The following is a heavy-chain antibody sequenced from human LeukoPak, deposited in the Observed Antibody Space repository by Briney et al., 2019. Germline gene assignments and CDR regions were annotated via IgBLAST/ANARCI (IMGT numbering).Heavy chain of an antibody. CDR2: INPSGGST. CDR1: GYTFTSYY. CDR3: ARGRRVPAAIYYYYYYMDV. Sequence: ASVKVSCKASGYTFTSYYMHWVRQAPGQGLEWMGIINPSGGSTSYAQKFQGRVTMTRDTSTSTVYMELSSLRSEDTAVYYCARGRRVPAAIYYYYYYMDVWGKGTTVTISS. V-gene: IGHV1-46*01. J-gene: IGHJ6*03. D-gene: IGHD2-2*01.